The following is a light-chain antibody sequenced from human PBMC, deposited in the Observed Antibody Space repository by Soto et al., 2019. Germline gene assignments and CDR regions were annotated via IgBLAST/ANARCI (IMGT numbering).Light chain of an antibody. J-gene: IGLJ3*02. Sequence: QSVLTQPPSASGTPGQSLTMSCSGSSSNVGSHFVYWYQHLPGTAPKLLIYRDAQRPSGVPARFFGSKSGTSASLAISGLRSEDEADYYCAGLAASLTGWVFGGGTKLTFL. CDR2: RDA. V-gene: IGLV1-47*01. CDR1: SSNVGSHF. CDR3: AGLAASLTGWV.